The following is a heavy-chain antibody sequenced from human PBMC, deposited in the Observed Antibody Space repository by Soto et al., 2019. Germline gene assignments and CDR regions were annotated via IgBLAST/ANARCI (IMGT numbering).Heavy chain of an antibody. D-gene: IGHD3-10*01. Sequence: VLLVESGGGLVQPGRSLRLSCAASGFTFSSYGMHWVRQAPGKGLEWVAVISYDGSNKYYADSVKGRFTISRDNSKNTLYLQMNSLRAEDTAVYYCAKARFSVWYFDLWGRGTLVTVSS. CDR3: AKARFSVWYFDL. J-gene: IGHJ2*01. CDR1: GFTFSSYG. V-gene: IGHV3-30*18. CDR2: ISYDGSNK.